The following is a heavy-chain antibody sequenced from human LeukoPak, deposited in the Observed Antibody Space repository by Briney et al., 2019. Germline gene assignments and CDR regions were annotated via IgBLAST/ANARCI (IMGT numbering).Heavy chain of an antibody. V-gene: IGHV4-59*08. CDR1: GGSISRHY. D-gene: IGHD4-17*01. CDR2: SYYSGNT. CDR3: ARHPDGDYVFDP. J-gene: IGHJ5*02. Sequence: SETLSLTCTVSGGSISRHYWSWIRQPPGKGLEWIAYSYYSGNTKYSPSLKSRVTVSVDTSKNQFSLKLSSVTAADTAVYYCARHPDGDYVFDPWGQGTLVTVTS.